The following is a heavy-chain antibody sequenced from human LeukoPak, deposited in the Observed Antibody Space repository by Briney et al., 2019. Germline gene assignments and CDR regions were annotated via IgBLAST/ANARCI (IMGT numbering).Heavy chain of an antibody. J-gene: IGHJ6*03. CDR1: GGSISSYY. Sequence: PSETLSLTCTVSGGSISSYYWSWIRQPAGKGLEWIGRIYTSGSTNYNPSLKSRVTMSVDTSKNQFSLKLSSVTAADTAVYYCARDNYDRYYYYCYMDVWGKGTTVTISS. CDR3: ARDNYDRYYYYCYMDV. CDR2: IYTSGST. D-gene: IGHD3-22*01. V-gene: IGHV4-4*07.